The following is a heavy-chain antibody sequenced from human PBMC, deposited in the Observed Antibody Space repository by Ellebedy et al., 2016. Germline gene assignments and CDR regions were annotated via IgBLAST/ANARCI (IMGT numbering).Heavy chain of an antibody. D-gene: IGHD1/OR15-1a*01. CDR1: GFTFTSYG. CDR2: ISAYNGNT. V-gene: IGHV1-18*01. CDR3: ATNFDGGMDV. Sequence: GESLKISCAASGFTFTSYGISWVRQAPGQGLEWMGWISAYNGNTNYAQKLQGRVTMTTDTSTSTAYMELRSLRSEDTAVYYCATNFDGGMDVWGQGTTVTVSS. J-gene: IGHJ6*02.